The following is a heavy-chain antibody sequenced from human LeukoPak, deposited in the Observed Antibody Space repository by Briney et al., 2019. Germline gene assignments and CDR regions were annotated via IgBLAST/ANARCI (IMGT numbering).Heavy chain of an antibody. CDR2: INTDGSST. J-gene: IGHJ5*02. CDR3: VRGRRDAGNLFDP. CDR1: GFTFSSHW. Sequence: GGSLRLSCAASGFTFSSHWMHWVRQGPGKGLVWVSRINTDGSSTTYADSVRGRFTISRDNAKNTLSLQMNSLRAEDTAVYHCVRGRRDAGNLFDPWGQGTLVTVSS. V-gene: IGHV3-74*01.